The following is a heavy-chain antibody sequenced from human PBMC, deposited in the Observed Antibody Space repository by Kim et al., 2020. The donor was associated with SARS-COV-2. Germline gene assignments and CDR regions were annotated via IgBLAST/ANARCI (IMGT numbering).Heavy chain of an antibody. CDR3: ARQSSGYDSRNFDY. D-gene: IGHD5-12*01. V-gene: IGHV7-4-1*02. J-gene: IGHJ4*02. CDR1: GYTFTSYA. Sequence: ASVKVSCKASGYTFTSYAMNWVRQAPGQGLEWMGWINTNTGNPTYAQGFTGRFVFSLDTSVSTAYLQISSLKAEDTAVYYCARQSSGYDSRNFDYWGQGTLVTVSS. CDR2: INTNTGNP.